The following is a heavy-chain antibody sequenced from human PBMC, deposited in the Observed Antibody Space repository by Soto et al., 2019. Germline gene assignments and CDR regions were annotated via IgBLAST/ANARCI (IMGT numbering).Heavy chain of an antibody. Sequence: EVQLLESGGGLVQPGGSLRLSCAASGFTFSSYAMTWVRQAPGEGLQWGSAISGSGDTYYADSVKGRFTISRDNSKNTLTLQMNSLRAEDTAIYYCAKYSSDWDEDYWGQGTLVTVSS. J-gene: IGHJ4*02. CDR2: ISGSGDT. CDR3: AKYSSDWDEDY. CDR1: GFTFSSYA. D-gene: IGHD6-19*01. V-gene: IGHV3-23*01.